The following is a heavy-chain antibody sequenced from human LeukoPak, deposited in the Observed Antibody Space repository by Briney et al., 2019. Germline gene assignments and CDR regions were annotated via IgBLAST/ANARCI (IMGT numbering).Heavy chain of an antibody. V-gene: IGHV3-21*01. D-gene: IGHD3-3*01. Sequence: AGGSLRLSCAASGFTFSSYSMNWVRQAPGKGLEWVSSISSSSSYIYYADSVKGRFTISRDNAKNSLYLQMNSLRAEDTAVYYCARDGGYYDFWSGDLNYYMDVWGKGTTVTVSS. CDR1: GFTFSSYS. J-gene: IGHJ6*03. CDR3: ARDGGYYDFWSGDLNYYMDV. CDR2: ISSSSSYI.